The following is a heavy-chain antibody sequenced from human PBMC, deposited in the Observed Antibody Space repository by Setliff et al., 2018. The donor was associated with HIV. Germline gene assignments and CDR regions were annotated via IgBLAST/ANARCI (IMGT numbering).Heavy chain of an antibody. Sequence: GASVKVSCKASGYTFTNSFMHWVRQAPGQGLEWMGIINPSDGATTYAGNFQDRVTMTSDTSTSTAYLELRNLRSDDTAVYFCTSDITAAGKGGNWGQGTLVTVSS. CDR2: INPSDGAT. CDR3: TSDITAAGKGGN. J-gene: IGHJ4*02. CDR1: GYTFTNSF. D-gene: IGHD6-13*01. V-gene: IGHV1-46*01.